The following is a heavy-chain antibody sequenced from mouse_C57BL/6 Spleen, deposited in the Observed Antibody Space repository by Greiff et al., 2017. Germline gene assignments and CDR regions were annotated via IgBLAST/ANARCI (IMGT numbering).Heavy chain of an antibody. Sequence: QVQLQQSGAELVRPGTSVKMSCKASGYTFTNYWIGWAKQRPGHGLEWIGDIYPGGGYTNYNEKFKGKATLTADKSSSTAYMQFSSLTSEDSAIYYCAREGDGSSYGWYFDVWGTGTTVTVSS. J-gene: IGHJ1*03. CDR3: AREGDGSSYGWYFDV. V-gene: IGHV1-63*01. D-gene: IGHD1-1*01. CDR1: GYTFTNYW. CDR2: IYPGGGYT.